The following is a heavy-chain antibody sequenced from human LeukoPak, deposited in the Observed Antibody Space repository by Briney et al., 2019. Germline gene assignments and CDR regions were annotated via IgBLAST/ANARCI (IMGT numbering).Heavy chain of an antibody. J-gene: IGHJ4*02. CDR3: ARLGFSNSGSYLAPSDY. D-gene: IGHD1-26*01. CDR2: ISYSGST. Sequence: SETLSLTCTVSGGPISTYYWSWIRQPPGKGQEWIGYISYSGSTKYNPSLKSRVTISIDTSKNQFSLKLSSVTAADTAVYYCARLGFSNSGSYLAPSDYWGQGTLVTVSS. V-gene: IGHV4-59*08. CDR1: GGPISTYY.